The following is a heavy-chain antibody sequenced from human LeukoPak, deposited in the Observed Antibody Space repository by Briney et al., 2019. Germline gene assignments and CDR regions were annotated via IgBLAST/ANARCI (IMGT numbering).Heavy chain of an antibody. CDR3: ARGWLGNYNY. Sequence: PGGSLRLSCAAFEFTLGAFWMNWVRQAPGKGLEWVSSISSSSSYIYYADSVKGRFTISRDNAKNSLYLQMNSLRAEDTAVYYCARGWLGNYNYWGQGTLVTVSS. V-gene: IGHV3-21*01. CDR1: EFTLGAFW. D-gene: IGHD4-11*01. CDR2: ISSSSSYI. J-gene: IGHJ4*02.